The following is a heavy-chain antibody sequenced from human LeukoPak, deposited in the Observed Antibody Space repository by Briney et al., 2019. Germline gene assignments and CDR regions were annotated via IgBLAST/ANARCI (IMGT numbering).Heavy chain of an antibody. CDR1: GGTFSSYA. CDR2: IIPIFGTA. Sequence: SVKVSCKASGGTFSSYAISWVRQAPGQGLEWMGGIIPIFGTANYAQKFQGRVTITTDESTSTAYMELSSLRSEDTAVYYCASIYYYDSSAQYFQHWGQGTLVTVSS. D-gene: IGHD3-22*01. J-gene: IGHJ1*01. CDR3: ASIYYYDSSAQYFQH. V-gene: IGHV1-69*05.